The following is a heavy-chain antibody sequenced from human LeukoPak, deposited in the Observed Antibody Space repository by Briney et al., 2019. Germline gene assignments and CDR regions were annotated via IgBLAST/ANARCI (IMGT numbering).Heavy chain of an antibody. D-gene: IGHD3-3*01. V-gene: IGHV1-2*06. CDR2: INPNTGGT. CDR1: GYTFSGYF. J-gene: IGHJ4*02. CDR3: ALGGSSDLEWLVDYFDH. Sequence: GASLKASCKTSGYTFSGYFIHWIRQAPGQRLEWMGRINPNTGGTNYPQKFQGRVTMTSDSSIRSAYMDLSRLSLDDSAVYYCALGGSSDLEWLVDYFDHWGQGSLVLVSS.